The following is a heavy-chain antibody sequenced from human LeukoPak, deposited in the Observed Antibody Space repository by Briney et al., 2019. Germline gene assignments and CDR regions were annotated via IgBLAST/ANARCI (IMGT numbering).Heavy chain of an antibody. J-gene: IGHJ5*02. Sequence: SETLSLTCTVSGGSISSYYWSWIRQPPGKGLEWIGYIYYSGSTNYNPSLKSRVTISVDTSKNQFSLKLSSVTAADTAVYYCAREDSGRSGYVFDPWGQGTLVTVSS. CDR3: AREDSGRSGYVFDP. D-gene: IGHD3-22*01. CDR2: IYYSGST. V-gene: IGHV4-59*01. CDR1: GGSISSYY.